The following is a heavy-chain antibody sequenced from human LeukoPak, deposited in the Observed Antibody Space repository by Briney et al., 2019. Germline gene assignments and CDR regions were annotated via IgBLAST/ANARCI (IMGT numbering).Heavy chain of an antibody. CDR2: IYYTGST. Sequence: PSETLSLTCTVSGGSISSNTYYWGWIRQPPGKGLEWIGNIYYTGSTYYNPSLRSRVTISIDTSENQFSLKLSSVTAADTAVYYCARVGQWELLFDPWGQGTLVTVSS. V-gene: IGHV4-39*07. CDR1: GGSISSNTYY. J-gene: IGHJ5*02. CDR3: ARVGQWELLFDP. D-gene: IGHD1-26*01.